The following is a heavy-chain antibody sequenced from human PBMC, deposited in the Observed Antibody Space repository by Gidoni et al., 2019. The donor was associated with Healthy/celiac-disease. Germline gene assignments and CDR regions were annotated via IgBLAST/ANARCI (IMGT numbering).Heavy chain of an antibody. V-gene: IGHV3-21*01. D-gene: IGHD3-22*01. Sequence: EVQLVESGGGLVKPGGSLRLSCAASGFTFSTYSMNWVRQAPGKGMEWVSSISSSSSYIYYAESGKGRFTISRDNAKNSLYLQMNSLRAEDTAVYYCARDKSPPYYYDSSGYFSDAFDIWGQGTMVTVSS. J-gene: IGHJ3*02. CDR3: ARDKSPPYYYDSSGYFSDAFDI. CDR1: GFTFSTYS. CDR2: ISSSSSYI.